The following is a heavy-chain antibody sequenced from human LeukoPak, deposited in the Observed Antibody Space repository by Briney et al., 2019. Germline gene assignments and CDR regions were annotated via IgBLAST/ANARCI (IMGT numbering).Heavy chain of an antibody. CDR1: GYTFTDYY. V-gene: IGHV1-2*02. CDR3: ARNAYCSSTSCYILSGWFDP. CDR2: INPNSGGT. D-gene: IGHD2-2*02. J-gene: IGHJ5*02. Sequence: ASVKVSCKASGYTFTDYYMHWVRQAPGQGLEWMGWINPNSGGTTYAQKFQGRVTMTRDTSISTAYMELSRLTSDDTAVYYCARNAYCSSTSCYILSGWFDPWGQGTLVTVSS.